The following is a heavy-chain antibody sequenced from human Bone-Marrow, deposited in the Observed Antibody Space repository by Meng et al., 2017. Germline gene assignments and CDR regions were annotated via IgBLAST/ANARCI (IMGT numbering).Heavy chain of an antibody. V-gene: IGHV3-15*01. CDR2: IKSKTDGETP. CDR3: NWNDFGDY. Sequence: EVRLVESGGGLVRPGGSLRLSCAASGFTFSNAWMSWVRQAPGRGLEWVARIKSKTDGETPDYAAPVKGRFTISRDDSKNTLYLQMHSLKTEDTAVYYCNWNDFGDYWGQGALVTVSS. J-gene: IGHJ4*02. CDR1: GFTFSNAW. D-gene: IGHD1-1*01.